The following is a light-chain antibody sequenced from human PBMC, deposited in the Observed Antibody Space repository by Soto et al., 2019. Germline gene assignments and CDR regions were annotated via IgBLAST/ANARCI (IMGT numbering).Light chain of an antibody. CDR3: CSCTRSGTLI. CDR2: DVS. V-gene: IGLV2-14*01. CDR1: SSDVGAYNY. Sequence: QSVLTQPPSASGSPGQSVTISCTGTSSDVGAYNYVSWYQQLPGKVPKVIIYDVSNRPSGVSYRFSGTKSGNTASLTVSGLQAEDEADYYCCSCTRSGTLISGTGTKVTVL. J-gene: IGLJ1*01.